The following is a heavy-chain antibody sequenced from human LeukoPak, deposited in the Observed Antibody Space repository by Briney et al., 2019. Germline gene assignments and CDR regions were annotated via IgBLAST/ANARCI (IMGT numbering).Heavy chain of an antibody. CDR2: IIPISGTT. V-gene: IGHV1-69*13. J-gene: IGHJ5*02. D-gene: IGHD1-26*01. CDR3: ARKLRLGGNWFDP. CDR1: GGTFTSYA. Sequence: SVKVSCKTSGGTFTSYAITWVRQAPGQGLKWMGKIIPISGTTNYEQKFQGRVTFTADESTSTAYMELSSLRSEDTALYYCARKLRLGGNWFDPWGQGTLVTVSS.